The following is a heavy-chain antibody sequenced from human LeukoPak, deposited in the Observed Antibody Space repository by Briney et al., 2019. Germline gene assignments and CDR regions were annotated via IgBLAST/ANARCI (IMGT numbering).Heavy chain of an antibody. J-gene: IGHJ4*02. D-gene: IGHD3-9*01. CDR1: GASISSGGYS. V-gene: IGHV4-30-2*01. CDR3: ARGVLGFPGNSRVTSLDY. Sequence: SETLSLTCAVSGASISSGGYSWSWIRRPPGKGLEWIGYIYHSGSTSYNPSLNSRVAISVDRSKNQFSLKLSSVTAADTAVYYCARGVLGFPGNSRVTSLDYWGQGTLVTVSS. CDR2: IYHSGST.